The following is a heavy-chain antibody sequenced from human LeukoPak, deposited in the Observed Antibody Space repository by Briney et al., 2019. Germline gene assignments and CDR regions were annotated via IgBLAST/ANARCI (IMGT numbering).Heavy chain of an antibody. J-gene: IGHJ4*02. Sequence: GGSLRLSCAASGFTVSSNYMSWVRQAPGKGLEWVSVIYSGGSTYYADSVKGRFTISRDNSKNTLYLQMNSLRAEDTAVYYCARADSSYDFRSGYYFEYWGQGTLVTVSS. D-gene: IGHD3-3*01. CDR1: GFTVSSNY. V-gene: IGHV3-53*01. CDR3: ARADSSYDFRSGYYFEY. CDR2: IYSGGST.